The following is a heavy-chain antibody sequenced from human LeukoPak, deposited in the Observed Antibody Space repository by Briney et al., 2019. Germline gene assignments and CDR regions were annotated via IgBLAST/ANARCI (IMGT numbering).Heavy chain of an antibody. D-gene: IGHD2-2*01. Sequence: GGSLRLSCAASGFSFRDFWMTWVRQAPGKGLEWVANINQGGSVKYYVDSVKGRFTISRDNSKNSLYLQMNSLRTEDTALYYCAKAGYCSSTSCFTYYYYYMDVWGKGTTVTVSS. CDR2: INQGGSVK. CDR3: AKAGYCSSTSCFTYYYYYMDV. J-gene: IGHJ6*03. CDR1: GFSFRDFW. V-gene: IGHV3-7*03.